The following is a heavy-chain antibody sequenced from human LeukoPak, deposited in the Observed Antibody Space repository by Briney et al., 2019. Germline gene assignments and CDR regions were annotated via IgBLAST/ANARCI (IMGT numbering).Heavy chain of an antibody. CDR3: ARHYGP. CDR1: GGSISGSSYY. Sequence: SETLSLTCTVFGGSISGSSYYWGWIRQPPGKGLEWIGSIYCGSTYYNPSLKSRVTISVDTSKNQFSLKLNSVTATDTAVYYCARHYGPWGQGTLVTVSS. V-gene: IGHV4-39*01. CDR2: IYCGST. J-gene: IGHJ4*02. D-gene: IGHD3-10*01.